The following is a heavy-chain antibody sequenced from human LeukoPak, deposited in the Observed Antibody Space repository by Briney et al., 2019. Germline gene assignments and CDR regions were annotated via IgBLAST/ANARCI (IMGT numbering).Heavy chain of an antibody. V-gene: IGHV3-21*01. CDR3: GRAFPPLRTSSAGDL. CDR2: ISGLSSHI. Sequence: GGSLRLSCSASAFTFSDYDMTWVRQAPGQGLEWVSSISGLSSHIYYGDSVKGRFSISRDNAKNSLYLQMNSLGTDDTAVYFCGRAFPPLRTSSAGDLWGQGTLVTVAS. CDR1: AFTFSDYD. J-gene: IGHJ4*02. D-gene: IGHD3-16*01.